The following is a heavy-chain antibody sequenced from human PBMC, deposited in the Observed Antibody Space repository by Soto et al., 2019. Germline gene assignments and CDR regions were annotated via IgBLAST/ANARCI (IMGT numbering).Heavy chain of an antibody. Sequence: EVHLVESGGGLVKPGGSLRLSCAASGFTFSRYSMNWLRQAPGKGLEWVASISSSTSYVYYADSVKGRFSTSRDNAKNILYLEMYALRSEDTAVYYCARDPSEGRVGNWFESWGQGTLVTVSS. CDR3: ARDPSEGRVGNWFES. V-gene: IGHV3-21*06. CDR2: ISSSTSYV. CDR1: GFTFSRYS. J-gene: IGHJ5*01. D-gene: IGHD2-2*01.